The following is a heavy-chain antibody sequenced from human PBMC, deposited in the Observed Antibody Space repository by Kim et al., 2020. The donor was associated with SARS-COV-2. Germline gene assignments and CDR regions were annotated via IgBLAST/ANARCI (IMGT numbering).Heavy chain of an antibody. Sequence: ASVKVSCKASGYTFTGYFLHWVRQAPGQGLEWMGRINPNNGGTNFAQMFQGRVTMTRDTSITTGYMELFRLGPDDTAVYYCARGPLTAATGSFCFDPWGQGTLVTVSS. J-gene: IGHJ5*02. CDR3: ARGPLTAATGSFCFDP. CDR1: GYTFTGYF. CDR2: INPNNGGT. V-gene: IGHV1-2*06. D-gene: IGHD6-13*01.